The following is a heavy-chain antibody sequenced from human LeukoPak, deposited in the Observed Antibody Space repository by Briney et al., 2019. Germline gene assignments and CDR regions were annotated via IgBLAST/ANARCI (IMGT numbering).Heavy chain of an antibody. Sequence: SETLSLTCAVYGGSFSGYYWSWIRQPPGKGLEWIGEINHSGSTNHNPSLKSRVTISVDTSKNQFSLKLSSVTAADTAVYYCARAGGLSIAARVEYFDYWGQGTLVTVSS. J-gene: IGHJ4*02. V-gene: IGHV4-34*01. CDR3: ARAGGLSIAARVEYFDY. D-gene: IGHD6-6*01. CDR1: GGSFSGYY. CDR2: INHSGST.